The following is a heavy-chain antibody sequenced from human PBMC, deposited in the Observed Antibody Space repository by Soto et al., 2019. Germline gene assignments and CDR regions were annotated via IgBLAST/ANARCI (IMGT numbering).Heavy chain of an antibody. CDR1: GGTFSIYA. D-gene: IGHD2-15*01. Sequence: GTSVKVACKVSGGTFSIYAISWVRQAPGQGPEWMGGIIPILGTADYAQLFQGRVAITADESTITAYMGLSSLRSEGTGMYYCKRHHGSRGGASVFAFWVKGTVDPGS. CDR2: IIPILGTA. CDR3: KRHHGSRGGASVFAF. V-gene: IGHV1-69*13. J-gene: IGHJ4*02.